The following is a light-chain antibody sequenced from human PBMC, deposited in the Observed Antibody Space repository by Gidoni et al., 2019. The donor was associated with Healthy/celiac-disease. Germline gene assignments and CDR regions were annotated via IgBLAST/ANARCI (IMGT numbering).Light chain of an antibody. Sequence: DIVMTQSPGSLAVSLGERATINCKSSQNIFYSSNNKNYLTWYQQKQGQPPKLLIYWASTRESGVPDRFSGSGSGTDFTLTISSLQAEDVAVYYCQQYYSTPFTFGPGTTVDIK. J-gene: IGKJ3*01. CDR1: QNIFYSSNNKNY. CDR2: WAS. CDR3: QQYYSTPFT. V-gene: IGKV4-1*01.